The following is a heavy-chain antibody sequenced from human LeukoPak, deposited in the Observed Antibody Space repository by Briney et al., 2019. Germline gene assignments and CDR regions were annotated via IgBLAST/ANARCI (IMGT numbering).Heavy chain of an antibody. V-gene: IGHV3-9*01. J-gene: IGHJ3*02. D-gene: IGHD5-18*01. CDR3: AGYRQPDDAFDI. Sequence: PGGSLRLSCAASGFTFSSHAMHWVRQAPGKGLEWVSGISWNSGSIGYADSVKGRFTISRDNAKNSLYLQMNSLRAEDTALYYCAGYRQPDDAFDIWGQGTMVTVSS. CDR1: GFTFSSHA. CDR2: ISWNSGSI.